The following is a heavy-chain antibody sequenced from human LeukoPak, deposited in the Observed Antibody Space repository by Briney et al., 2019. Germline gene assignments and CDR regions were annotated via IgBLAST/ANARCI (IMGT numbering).Heavy chain of an antibody. CDR3: ATLNRPLGYCSGGSCYSPP. CDR2: ISGSGGST. Sequence: GGSLRLSCAASGFTFSSYAMSWVRQAPGKGLEWVSAISGSGGSTYYADSVKGRFTISGDNSKNTLYLQMNSLRAEDTAVYYCATLNRPLGYCSGGSCYSPPWGQGTLVTVSS. D-gene: IGHD2-15*01. J-gene: IGHJ5*02. V-gene: IGHV3-23*01. CDR1: GFTFSSYA.